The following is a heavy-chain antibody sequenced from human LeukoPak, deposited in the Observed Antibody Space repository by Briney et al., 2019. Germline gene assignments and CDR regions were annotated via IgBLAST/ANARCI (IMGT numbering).Heavy chain of an antibody. Sequence: GGSLRLSCAASGFTFSSYWMSWVRQAPGKGLERVANIKQDGSEKYYVDSVKGRFTISRDNSKNTLYLQMNSLRAEDTAVYYCARDRYYGSGTFYSPSHSFDNWGQGTLVTVSS. CDR3: ARDRYYGSGTFYSPSHSFDN. CDR1: GFTFSSYW. D-gene: IGHD3-10*01. J-gene: IGHJ4*02. CDR2: IKQDGSEK. V-gene: IGHV3-7*05.